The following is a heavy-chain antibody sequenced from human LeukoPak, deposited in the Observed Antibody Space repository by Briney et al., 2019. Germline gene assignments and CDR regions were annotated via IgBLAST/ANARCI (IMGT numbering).Heavy chain of an antibody. J-gene: IGHJ3*01. D-gene: IGHD1-7*01. Sequence: SETLSLTCTVSGGSISSYYWSWIRQPAGKGLEWIGRIYTSGSTNYNPSLKSRVTLSVDTSTNQFSLSLSSVTAADTAVYYCARADKWNYVQAFDLWGQGTMVTVSS. CDR2: IYTSGST. CDR1: GGSISSYY. V-gene: IGHV4-4*07. CDR3: ARADKWNYVQAFDL.